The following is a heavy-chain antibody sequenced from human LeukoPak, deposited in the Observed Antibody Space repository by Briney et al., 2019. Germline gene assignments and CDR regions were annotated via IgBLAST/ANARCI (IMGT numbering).Heavy chain of an antibody. D-gene: IGHD4-11*01. CDR1: GFTFNHYV. V-gene: IGHV3-33*01. J-gene: IGHJ4*02. Sequence: GGSLTLSCAATGFTFNHYVMHWVRQAPGKGLEWVAVIWPDGTNRYYSDSVKGRFTISRADSRKTVYLQMNRLRPKDTGMYYCARDAQRGFDYSNSLQYWGQGTPVTVST. CDR3: ARDAQRGFDYSNSLQY. CDR2: IWPDGTNR.